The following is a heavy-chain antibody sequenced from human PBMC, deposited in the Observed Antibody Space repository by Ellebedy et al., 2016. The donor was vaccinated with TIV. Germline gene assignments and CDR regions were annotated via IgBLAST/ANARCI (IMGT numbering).Heavy chain of an antibody. CDR3: ARGGVVGPYGMDV. CDR1: GLTFSSHA. D-gene: IGHD1-26*01. J-gene: IGHJ6*02. CDR2: ITESGGNT. Sequence: PGGSLRFSCAASGLTFSSHAMSLVRQAPGKGLLWVSSITESGGNTYYADSVKARFTISRDHSKDTLFLQMNSLRAEDTAVYYCARGGVVGPYGMDVWGQGTTVTVSS. V-gene: IGHV3-23*01.